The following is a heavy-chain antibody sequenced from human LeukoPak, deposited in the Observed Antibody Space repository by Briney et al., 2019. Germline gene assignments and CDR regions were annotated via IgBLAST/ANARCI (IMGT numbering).Heavy chain of an antibody. D-gene: IGHD2-15*01. J-gene: IGHJ4*02. V-gene: IGHV4-39*01. CDR2: IYHSGNS. CDR3: ARHYCSGATCHFDN. Sequence: SETLSLTCTVSGGSFSSSSYYWGWIRQPPGKGPEWIGSIYHSGNSYYNPSLKSRVTISVDTSKNQLSLKLNSVTAADTAVCFCARHYCSGATCHFDNWGQGALVTVSS. CDR1: GGSFSSSSYY.